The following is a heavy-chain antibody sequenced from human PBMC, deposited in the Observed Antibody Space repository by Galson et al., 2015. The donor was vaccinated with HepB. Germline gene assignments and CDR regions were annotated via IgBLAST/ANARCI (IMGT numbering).Heavy chain of an antibody. CDR3: ARQSRTYSSGWYSVGPIDY. CDR1: GFTFSNRA. V-gene: IGHV3-23*01. Sequence: SLRLSCAASGFTFSNRAMSWVRQAPGKGLEWVSVISGSGGPTYYADSVKGRFTISRDNSENTLYLQMNSLRAEDTAVYYCARQSRTYSSGWYSVGPIDYWGQGTPVTVSS. CDR2: ISGSGGPT. D-gene: IGHD6-19*01. J-gene: IGHJ4*02.